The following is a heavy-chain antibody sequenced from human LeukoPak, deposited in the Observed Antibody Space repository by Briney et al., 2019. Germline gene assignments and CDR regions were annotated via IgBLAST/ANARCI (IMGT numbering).Heavy chain of an antibody. CDR1: GGSFSGYY. V-gene: IGHV4-34*01. J-gene: IGHJ4*02. CDR2: INHRGST. D-gene: IGHD6-6*01. CDR3: ARLEYSSSLHFDY. Sequence: SETLSLTCAVYGGSFSGYYWRWIRQPPGKGLEWIGEINHRGSTNYNPSLKSRVTISVHTSKNQFSLKLSSVTAAYTAIYYCARLEYSSSLHFDYWGQGTLVTVSS.